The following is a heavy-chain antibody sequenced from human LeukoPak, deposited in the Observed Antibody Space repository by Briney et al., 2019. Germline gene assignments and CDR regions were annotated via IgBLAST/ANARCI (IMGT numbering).Heavy chain of an antibody. CDR2: ISAYNGNT. V-gene: IGHV1-18*01. D-gene: IGHD3-9*01. Sequence: GASVKVSCKASGYTFTSYGISWVRQAAGQGLEWMGWISAYNGNTNYAQKLQGRVTMTTDTSTSTAYMELRSLRSDDTAVYYCARGNLRYFDWLPQANWFDPWGQGTLVTVSS. J-gene: IGHJ5*02. CDR3: ARGNLRYFDWLPQANWFDP. CDR1: GYTFTSYG.